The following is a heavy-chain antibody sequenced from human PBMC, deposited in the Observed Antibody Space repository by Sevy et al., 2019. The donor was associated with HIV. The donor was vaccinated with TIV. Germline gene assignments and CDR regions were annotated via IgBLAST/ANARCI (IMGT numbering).Heavy chain of an antibody. CDR1: GFTFSSYG. CDR2: ISYDGSNK. D-gene: IGHD3-10*01. V-gene: IGHV3-30*18. CDR3: AKALLWFGELRGDAFDI. Sequence: GSLRLSCAASGFTFSSYGMHWVRQAPGKGLEWVAVISYDGSNKYYADSVKGRFTISRDNSKNTLYLQMNSLRAEDTAVYYCAKALLWFGELRGDAFDIWGQGTMVTVSS. J-gene: IGHJ3*02.